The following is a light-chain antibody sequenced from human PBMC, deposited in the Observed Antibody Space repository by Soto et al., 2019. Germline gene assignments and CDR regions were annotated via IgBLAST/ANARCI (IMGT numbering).Light chain of an antibody. Sequence: QSVLTQPASVSGSPGQSITLSCTGTSSDVGGYDFVSWYQQRPGKAPKLIIYDVSNRPSGVSNRFSGSKSGNTASLTISGLQAEDEADYYCTSYTRSDIGVFGGGTKVTVL. CDR1: SSDVGGYDF. CDR3: TSYTRSDIGV. CDR2: DVS. V-gene: IGLV2-14*01. J-gene: IGLJ3*02.